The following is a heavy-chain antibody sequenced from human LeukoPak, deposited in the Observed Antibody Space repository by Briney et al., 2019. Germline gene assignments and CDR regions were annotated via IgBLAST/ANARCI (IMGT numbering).Heavy chain of an antibody. CDR1: GYSFTSYW. CDR3: ARRHYYYDRSGFYYYFDT. D-gene: IGHD3-22*01. V-gene: IGHV5-51*01. Sequence: GESLKISCKGSGYSFTSYWIGWVRQMPGKGLEWMGLIYPDDSETRYSPSFQGQVTISADKSINTAYLEWSTLKASDTAMYYCARRHYYYDRSGFYYYFDTWGQGTQVTVTS. CDR2: IYPDDSET. J-gene: IGHJ4*02.